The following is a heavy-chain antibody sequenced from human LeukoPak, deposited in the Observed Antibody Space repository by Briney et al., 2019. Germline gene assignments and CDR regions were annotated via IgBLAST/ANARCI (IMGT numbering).Heavy chain of an antibody. V-gene: IGHV3-66*01. D-gene: IGHD2-15*01. CDR2: IYAGGST. CDR1: GFTFSTFA. J-gene: IGHJ4*02. Sequence: GGSLRLSCAASGFTFSTFAMIWVRQPPGKGLEWVSVIYAGGSTYYADSVKGRFTISRDNSKNTLYLQMNSLRAEDTAVYYCASTQRGDYFDYWGQGTLVTVSS. CDR3: ASTQRGDYFDY.